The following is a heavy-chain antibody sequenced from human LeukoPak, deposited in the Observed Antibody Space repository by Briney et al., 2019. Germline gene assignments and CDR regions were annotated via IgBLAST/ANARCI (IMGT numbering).Heavy chain of an antibody. CDR1: GFTFSSYE. CDR2: IRSKANNYAT. V-gene: IGHV3-73*01. CDR3: TSGLSVLRSNNTPVDY. Sequence: PGGSLRLSCAASGFTFSSYEMNWVRQASGKGLEWVGRIRSKANNYATTYAASVKGRFTISRDDSKNTAYLQMNSLKTEDTAVYYCTSGLSVLRSNNTPVDYWGQGTLVTVSS. J-gene: IGHJ4*02. D-gene: IGHD4-17*01.